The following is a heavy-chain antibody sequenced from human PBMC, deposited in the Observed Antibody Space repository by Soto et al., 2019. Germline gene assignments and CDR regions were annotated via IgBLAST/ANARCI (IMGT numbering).Heavy chain of an antibody. J-gene: IGHJ2*01. CDR2: INHSGST. CDR1: GGSFSGYY. Sequence: QVQLQQWGAGLLKPSETLSLTCAVYGGSFSGYYWSWIRQPPGKGLEWIGEINHSGSTNYNPSLKSRVTISVDTSKNQFSLKLSSVTAADTAVYYCARVSSRFRFLEWLSVNWYFDLWGRGTLVTVSS. V-gene: IGHV4-34*01. D-gene: IGHD3-3*01. CDR3: ARVSSRFRFLEWLSVNWYFDL.